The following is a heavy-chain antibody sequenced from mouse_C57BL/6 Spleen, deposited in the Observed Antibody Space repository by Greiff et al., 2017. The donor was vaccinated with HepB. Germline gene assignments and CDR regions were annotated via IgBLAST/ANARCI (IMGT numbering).Heavy chain of an antibody. Sequence: VQLQQSGPELVKPGASVKISCKASGYAFSSSWMNWVKQRPGKGLEWIGRIYPGDGDTNYNGKFKGKATLTADKSSSTAYMQLSSLTSEDSAVYFCARYYYAPFDYWGQGTTLTVSS. V-gene: IGHV1-82*01. D-gene: IGHD1-1*01. CDR2: IYPGDGDT. J-gene: IGHJ2*01. CDR3: ARYYYAPFDY. CDR1: GYAFSSSW.